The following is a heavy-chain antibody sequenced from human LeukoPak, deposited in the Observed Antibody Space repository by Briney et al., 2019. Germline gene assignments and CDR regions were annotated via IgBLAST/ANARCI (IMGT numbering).Heavy chain of an antibody. CDR1: GYSSSTDW. V-gene: IGHV3-74*01. Sequence: PGGSLRLSCAASGYSSSTDWMHWVRQAPGKGLVWVARIKSDVSNTDYAASVKGRFTISRDDANNILYLQMNSLRVEDTAVYYCTAIRPDYWGQGTVVTVSS. CDR3: TAIRPDY. J-gene: IGHJ4*02. CDR2: IKSDVSNT. D-gene: IGHD2-21*02.